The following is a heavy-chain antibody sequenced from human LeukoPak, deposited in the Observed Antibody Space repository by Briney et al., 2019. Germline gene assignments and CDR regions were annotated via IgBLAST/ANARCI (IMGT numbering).Heavy chain of an antibody. V-gene: IGHV4-39*07. J-gene: IGHJ6*03. CDR3: ARLVVTTNYYYYYMDV. CDR2: IYYSGST. Sequence: SETLSLTCTVSGGPISSSSYYWGWIRQPPGKGLEWIGSIYYSGSTYYNPSLKSRVTISVDTSKNQFSLKLSSVTAADTAVYYCARLVVTTNYYYYYMDVWGKGTTVTVSS. D-gene: IGHD1-26*01. CDR1: GGPISSSSYY.